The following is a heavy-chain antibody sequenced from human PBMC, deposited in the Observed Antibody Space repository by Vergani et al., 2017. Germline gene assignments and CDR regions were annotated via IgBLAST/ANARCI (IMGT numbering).Heavy chain of an antibody. D-gene: IGHD2-2*01. CDR2: INHSGST. CDR3: ARLPPWCSSTSCYRSYYYYMDV. Sequence: QVQLQQWGAGLLKPSETLSLTCAVYGGSFSGYYWSWIRQPPGKRLEWIGEINHSGSTNYNPSLKSRVTISVDTSKNQFSLKLSSVTAADTAVYYCARLPPWCSSTSCYRSYYYYMDVWGKGTTVTVSS. V-gene: IGHV4-34*01. J-gene: IGHJ6*03. CDR1: GGSFSGYY.